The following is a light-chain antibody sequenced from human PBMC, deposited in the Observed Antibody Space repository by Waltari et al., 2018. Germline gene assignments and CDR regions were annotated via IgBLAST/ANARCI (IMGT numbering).Light chain of an antibody. CDR1: SSDVGAYQY. J-gene: IGLJ3*02. Sequence: QSVLTQPRSVSGSPGQSVTISCIGTSSDVGAYQYVSWYQQPPGKAPRAVIYDVSRRPSGVPARFSGSKSGNTASLTISGLRAEDEADYYCCSYAGSSTMVFGGGTKVTVL. CDR3: CSYAGSSTMV. CDR2: DVS. V-gene: IGLV2-11*01.